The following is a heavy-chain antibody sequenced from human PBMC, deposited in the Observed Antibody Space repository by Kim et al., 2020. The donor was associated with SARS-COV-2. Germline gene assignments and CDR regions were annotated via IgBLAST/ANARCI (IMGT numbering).Heavy chain of an antibody. Sequence: YADSVKGRFTICRDNSKNTLYLQMNSLRAEGTAVYYCAKEFGGSWCCDYWGQGTLVTVSS. V-gene: IGHV3-30*02. CDR3: AKEFGGSWCCDY. J-gene: IGHJ4*02. D-gene: IGHD6-13*01.